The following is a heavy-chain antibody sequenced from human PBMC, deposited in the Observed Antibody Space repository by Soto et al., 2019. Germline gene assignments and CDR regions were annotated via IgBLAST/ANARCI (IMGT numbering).Heavy chain of an antibody. CDR3: ARDGDYYDSSGYFLWDAFDI. V-gene: IGHV3-11*01. Sequence: QVQLVESGGGLVKPGGSLRLSCAASGFTFSDYYMSWIRQAPGKGLEWVSYISSSGNIISHADSVKGRFTISRDNAKNSLYLQMNSLRDEDTAVYFCARDGDYYDSSGYFLWDAFDIWGQGTMVTVSS. J-gene: IGHJ3*02. CDR2: ISSSGNII. CDR1: GFTFSDYY. D-gene: IGHD3-22*01.